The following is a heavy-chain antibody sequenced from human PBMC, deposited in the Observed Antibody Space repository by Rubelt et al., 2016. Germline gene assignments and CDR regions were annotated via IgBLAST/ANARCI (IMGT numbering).Heavy chain of an antibody. CDR3: ARDYGDY. V-gene: IGHV3-7*04. CDR1: GFTFSSYW. D-gene: IGHD4-17*01. CDR2: IKQDESEE. J-gene: IGHJ4*02. Sequence: EVQLVESGGDLVQPGESLRLSCASSGFTFSSYWMNWVRQAPGKGLEWVANIKQDESEEHYADSVKGRFTISRDNAKNSVDLQMNSLRAEDTAVDYCARDYGDYWGQGTLVTVSS.